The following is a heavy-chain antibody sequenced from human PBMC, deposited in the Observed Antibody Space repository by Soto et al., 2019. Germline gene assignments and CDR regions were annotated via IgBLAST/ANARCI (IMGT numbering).Heavy chain of an antibody. V-gene: IGHV4-34*01. D-gene: IGHD3-9*01. CDR2: INHSGST. J-gene: IGHJ4*02. CDR3: ARVVRYDILTGYPHFDY. Sequence: QVQLQQWGAGLLKPSETLSLTCAVYGGSFSGYYWSWIRQPPGKGLEWIGEINHSGSTNYNPSLRSRVTISVDTSKNQSSLTLSSVTAADTAVYYCARVVRYDILTGYPHFDYWRQGTLVTVSS. CDR1: GGSFSGYY.